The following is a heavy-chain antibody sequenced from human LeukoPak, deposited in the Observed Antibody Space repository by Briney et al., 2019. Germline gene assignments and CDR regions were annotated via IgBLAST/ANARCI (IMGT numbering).Heavy chain of an antibody. CDR2: IYTSGST. V-gene: IGHV4-61*02. D-gene: IGHD3-10*01. J-gene: IGHJ4*02. Sequence: PSETLSLTCTVSGGSISSGGYYWSWIRQPAGKGLEWIGRIYTSGSTNYNPSLKSRVTISVDTSKNQFSLKMKSVTAADTAVYYCARFPSYFTMVRGVISAIDYWGQGTLVTVSS. CDR3: ARFPSYFTMVRGVISAIDY. CDR1: GGSISSGGYY.